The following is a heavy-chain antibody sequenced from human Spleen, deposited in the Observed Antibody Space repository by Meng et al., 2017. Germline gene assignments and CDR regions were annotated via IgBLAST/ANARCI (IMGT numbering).Heavy chain of an antibody. J-gene: IGHJ4*02. CDR2: IYYSGST. CDR3: VRENWKSTIDY. CDR1: GGSISGGDYY. D-gene: IGHD1-1*01. V-gene: IGHV4-30-4*01. Sequence: QVQLQESGPGLVKPSQTLSLTCTVFGGSISGGDYYWSWIRQPPGKGLEWIGYIYYSGSTYYNPSLKSRLTILLDTSKKQFSLRLTSVTAADAAVYYCVRENWKSTIDYSGQGTLVTVSS.